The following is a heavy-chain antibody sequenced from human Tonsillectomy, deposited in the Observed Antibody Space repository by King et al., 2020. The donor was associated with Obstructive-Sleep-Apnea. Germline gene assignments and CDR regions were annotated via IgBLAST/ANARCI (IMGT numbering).Heavy chain of an antibody. Sequence: VQLVQSGGGLVQPGGSLRLSCAASGFTFSSYAMSWVRQAPGKGLEWVSAISGSGGSTYYADSVKGRFTISRDNSKNTLYLQMNSLRAEDTAVYYCAKDNPTHELITIFGVVLRGLDYWGQGTLVTVSS. CDR2: ISGSGGST. CDR3: AKDNPTHELITIFGVVLRGLDY. CDR1: GFTFSSYA. V-gene: IGHV3-23*04. D-gene: IGHD3-3*01. J-gene: IGHJ4*02.